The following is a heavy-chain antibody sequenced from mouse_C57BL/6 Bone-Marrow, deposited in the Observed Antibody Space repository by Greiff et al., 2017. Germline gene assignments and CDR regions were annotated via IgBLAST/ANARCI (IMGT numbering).Heavy chain of an antibody. CDR1: GYTFTSYG. D-gene: IGHD1-1*01. CDR3: ARVEWDYAESERFAY. CDR2: IYPRSGNT. Sequence: QVQLQQSGAELARPGASVKLSCKASGYTFTSYGISWVKQRTGQGLEWIGEIYPRSGNTYYNEKCKGKATLTADKSSSTAYMELRSLTSEDSAVYFCARVEWDYAESERFAYWGQGTLVTVSA. V-gene: IGHV1-81*01. J-gene: IGHJ3*01.